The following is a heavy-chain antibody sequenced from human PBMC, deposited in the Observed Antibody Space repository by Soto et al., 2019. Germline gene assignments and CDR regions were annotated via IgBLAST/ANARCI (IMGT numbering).Heavy chain of an antibody. CDR2: IYNGGNT. D-gene: IGHD3-10*01. CDR3: ARDGSDSYGLDV. CDR1: CGSISSYY. J-gene: IGHJ6*02. Sequence: PSETLSLTCTVSCGSISSYYWSWIRQSAGKGLEWIGRIYNGGNTQYNPSLKSRVTMSADTSKNQFSLRPNSVTAADTAVYYCARDGSDSYGLDVWGQGTTVTVSS. V-gene: IGHV4-4*07.